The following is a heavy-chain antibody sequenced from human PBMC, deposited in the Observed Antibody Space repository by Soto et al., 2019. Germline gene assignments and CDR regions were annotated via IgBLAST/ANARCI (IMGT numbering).Heavy chain of an antibody. V-gene: IGHV3-66*04. D-gene: IGHD5-18*01. Sequence: EVQLVESGGGLVQPGGSLRLSCAASGVTVSSNYMSWVRQAPGKGLEWVSVIYSGGSTYYEDSVKGRFTISRDNSKNTLYLKMNILRAEDTAGYYCARHGYNYGGGYFDYWGQGTLVTVSS. CDR1: GVTVSSNY. CDR3: ARHGYNYGGGYFDY. J-gene: IGHJ4*02. CDR2: IYSGGST.